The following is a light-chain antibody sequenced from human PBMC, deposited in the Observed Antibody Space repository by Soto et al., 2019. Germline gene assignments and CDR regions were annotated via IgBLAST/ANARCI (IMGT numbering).Light chain of an antibody. J-gene: IGKJ2*02. CDR3: QQFDSVPCT. Sequence: IQMTQPPSSLSASVGDRVTLTCQASHDIKNYLIWYQQKAGRAPKLLIYDASSLGAGVSSRFSGSGSGTHFTLTITSLQPEDIATYYCQQFDSVPCTFGQGTKLEI. CDR1: HDIKNY. V-gene: IGKV1-33*01. CDR2: DAS.